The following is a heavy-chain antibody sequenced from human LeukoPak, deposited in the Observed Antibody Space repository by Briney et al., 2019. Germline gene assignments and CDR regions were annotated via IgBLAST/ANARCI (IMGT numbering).Heavy chain of an antibody. V-gene: IGHV1-46*01. D-gene: IGHD3-22*01. CDR3: ARSLWYYDYSGTTYDDY. CDR2: INPSGGST. J-gene: IGHJ4*02. CDR1: GYTFTSYY. Sequence: ASVKVSCKASGYTFTSYYMHWVRQAPGQGLEWMGIINPSGGSTSYAQKFQGRVTMTRDTSTSTAYMELRSLRSDDTAVFYCARSLWYYDYSGTTYDDYWGQGTLVTVSS.